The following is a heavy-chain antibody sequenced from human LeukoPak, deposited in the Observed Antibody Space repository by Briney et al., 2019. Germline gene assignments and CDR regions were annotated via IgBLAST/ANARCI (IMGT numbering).Heavy chain of an antibody. Sequence: GGSLRLSCAASGFTFSSHDMHWVRQATGKGLEWVSTIGTAGDTYYPGSVKGRFTISRENAKNSLYLQMNTLKAGDTAVYYCARGGPGYYLDYWGQGTLVTVSP. V-gene: IGHV3-13*01. CDR1: GFTFSSHD. CDR3: ARGGPGYYLDY. CDR2: IGTAGDT. J-gene: IGHJ4*02.